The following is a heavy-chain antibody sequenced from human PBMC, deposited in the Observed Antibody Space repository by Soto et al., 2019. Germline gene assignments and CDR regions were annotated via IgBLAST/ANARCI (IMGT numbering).Heavy chain of an antibody. J-gene: IGHJ5*01. CDR1: GFSLSTSGVG. CDR3: AHRLTGIWFDK. CDR2: IYGDDDK. Sequence: QITLKESGPTLVKPTQTLTLTCTFSGFSLSTSGVGVGWIRQPPGKALEWLALIYGDDDKRYSPSLESRLTITKDTSKNQVVLSMTNMDPVDTGTYFCAHRLTGIWFDKWGHGTLVTVSS. V-gene: IGHV2-5*02. D-gene: IGHD6-13*01.